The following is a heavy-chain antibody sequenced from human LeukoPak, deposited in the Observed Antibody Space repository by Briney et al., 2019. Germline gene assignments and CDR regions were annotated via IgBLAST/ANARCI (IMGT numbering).Heavy chain of an antibody. CDR1: GYSFTSYW. D-gene: IGHD6-19*01. CDR2: IYPGDSDT. Sequence: PGESLKISCQGSGYSFTSYWIAWVRQMPGKGLEWMGIIYPGDSDTRYSPPFQGQVTISADKSISTAFLQWNSLKASDTAMYYCARSGYSSGVGFDYWGQGTLVTVSS. CDR3: ARSGYSSGVGFDY. J-gene: IGHJ4*02. V-gene: IGHV5-51*01.